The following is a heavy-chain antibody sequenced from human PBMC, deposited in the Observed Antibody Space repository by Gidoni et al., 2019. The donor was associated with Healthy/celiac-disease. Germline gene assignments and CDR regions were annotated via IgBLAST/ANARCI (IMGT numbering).Heavy chain of an antibody. CDR3: ARPPNYYDSSGDVEGLAWFDP. J-gene: IGHJ5*02. CDR1: GYTFPGNY. CDR2: INPNSGGT. Sequence: QVQLVQSGAEVKKPGASVNGSCTASGYTFPGNYLHRGRQAPGQGLGWMGWINPNSGGTNYAQKFQGRVTMTRDTSISTAYMELSRLRSDDTAVYYCARPPNYYDSSGDVEGLAWFDPWGQGTLVTVSS. D-gene: IGHD3-22*01. V-gene: IGHV1-2*02.